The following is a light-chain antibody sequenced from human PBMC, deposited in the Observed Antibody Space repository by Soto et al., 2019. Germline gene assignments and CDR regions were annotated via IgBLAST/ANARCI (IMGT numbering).Light chain of an antibody. V-gene: IGKV3-15*01. CDR2: DAS. CDR1: LSVRSN. CDR3: QQYDSWPRT. Sequence: EKVMTQSPATLSVSPGERATLSCRASLSVRSNLAWYQQKPGQPPRLLIYDASTRATGIPSRFSGSGSGTEFTLTISSLKSEDFAVYYCQQYDSWPRTFGQGTKVDIK. J-gene: IGKJ1*01.